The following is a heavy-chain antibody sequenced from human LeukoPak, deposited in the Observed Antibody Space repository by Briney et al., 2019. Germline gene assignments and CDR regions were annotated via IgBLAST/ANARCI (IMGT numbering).Heavy chain of an antibody. D-gene: IGHD5-24*01. CDR1: GFTFSNYN. J-gene: IGHJ4*02. CDR3: ARASRDGYNALDY. CDR2: ISTGSSYI. V-gene: IGHV3-21*01. Sequence: GGSLRLSCAASGFTFSNYNMNWVRQAPGKGLEWVSSISTGSSYIYYADSVKGRFAISRDNAKHSLSLQMNSLRAEDTAVYYCARASRDGYNALDYWGQGTLFTVSS.